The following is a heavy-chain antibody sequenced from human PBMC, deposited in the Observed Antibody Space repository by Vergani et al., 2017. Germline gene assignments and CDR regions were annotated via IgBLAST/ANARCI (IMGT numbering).Heavy chain of an antibody. CDR3: ARVGVVRGVSYYYYYYGMDV. D-gene: IGHD3-10*01. CDR2: IFYSGRT. V-gene: IGHV4-30-4*08. Sequence: QVQLQESGPGLVKPSQTLSLTCTVSGSSISSGDYYWSWIRQPPGKCLEWIGYIFYSGRTYYNPSLKSRVTISVDTSKNQFSLKLSSVTAADTAVYYCARVGVVRGVSYYYYYYGMDVWGQGTTVTVSS. J-gene: IGHJ6*02. CDR1: GSSISSGDYY.